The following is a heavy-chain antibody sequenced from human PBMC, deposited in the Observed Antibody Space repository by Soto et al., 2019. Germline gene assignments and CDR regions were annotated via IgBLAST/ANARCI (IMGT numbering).Heavy chain of an antibody. CDR1: GESFNGYF. CDR2: INHSGTT. D-gene: IGHD2-21*02. J-gene: IGHJ6*02. Sequence: QVPLHQWGAGLLKPSETLSLTCAVYGESFNGYFWTWIRQPPGKGLEWIGEINHSGTTNYNPSLKSRVTISVDTSKNQFSLKLSSVTAADTAVYYCARGFAYCGGDCPPYGMDVWGQGTTVTVSS. V-gene: IGHV4-34*01. CDR3: ARGFAYCGGDCPPYGMDV.